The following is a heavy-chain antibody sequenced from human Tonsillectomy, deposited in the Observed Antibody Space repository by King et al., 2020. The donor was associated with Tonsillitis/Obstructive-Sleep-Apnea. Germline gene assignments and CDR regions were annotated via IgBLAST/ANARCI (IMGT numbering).Heavy chain of an antibody. CDR2: ISAYNGDT. Sequence: QLVQSGAEVKKPGASVKVSCKASGYSFTSYGISWERQAPGQGLEWMGWISAYNGDTNYAQKLQGRVTMTTDTSTSTAYMELRSLRSDDTAVYYCARDSMSHYFDSSAYYTFAYWGQGTLVTVSS. CDR3: ARDSMSHYFDSSAYYTFAY. D-gene: IGHD3-22*01. CDR1: GYSFTSYG. J-gene: IGHJ4*02. V-gene: IGHV1-18*01.